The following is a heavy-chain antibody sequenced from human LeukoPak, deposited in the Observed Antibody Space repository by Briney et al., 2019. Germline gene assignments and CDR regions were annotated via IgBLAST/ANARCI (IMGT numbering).Heavy chain of an antibody. CDR1: GYTFTSYD. CDR2: MNPNSGNT. J-gene: IGHJ6*03. Sequence: GASVKVSCKASGYTFTSYDINWVRQDTGQGLEWMGWMNPNSGNTGYAQKFQGRVTMTRNTSISTAYMELSSLRSEDTAVYYCARGPGKSSSWDYYYYYMDVWGKGTTVTVSS. V-gene: IGHV1-8*01. D-gene: IGHD6-13*01. CDR3: ARGPGKSSSWDYYYYYMDV.